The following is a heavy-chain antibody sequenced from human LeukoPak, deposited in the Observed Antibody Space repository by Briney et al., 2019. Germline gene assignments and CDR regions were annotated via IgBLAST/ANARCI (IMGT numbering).Heavy chain of an antibody. CDR1: GFTFCSYE. D-gene: IGHD2-2*01. V-gene: IGHV3-48*03. Sequence: GGSLTLSCAASGFTFCSYEMNWLRQAPGKGLVGVSYISSSGSTIYYADSVKGRFTISRDNAKNSLYLQMNSLRAEDTAVYYCARVGVVVVPAAWYFDLWGRGTLVTVSS. CDR3: ARVGVVVVPAAWYFDL. CDR2: ISSSGSTI. J-gene: IGHJ2*01.